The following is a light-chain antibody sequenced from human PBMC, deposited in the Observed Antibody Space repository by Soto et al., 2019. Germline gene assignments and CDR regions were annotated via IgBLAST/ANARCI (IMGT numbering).Light chain of an antibody. CDR3: QQYGRSLLT. J-gene: IGKJ4*01. CDR1: QSVSSSY. V-gene: IGKV3-20*01. Sequence: EIVLTQSPGTLSLSPGERATLSSRASQSVSSSYLAWYQQKPCQAPRLLIYGASSRATGISDRFSGSGSGTDITLTISRLEPEDFAVYYCQQYGRSLLTFGGGTKGEIK. CDR2: GAS.